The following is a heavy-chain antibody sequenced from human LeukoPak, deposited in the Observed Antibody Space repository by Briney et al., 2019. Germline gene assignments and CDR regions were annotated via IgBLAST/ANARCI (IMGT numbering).Heavy chain of an antibody. Sequence: GASVKVSCKASGYTFTSYDINWVRQATGQGLEWMGWMNPNSGNTGYAQKFQGRVTMTRNTSISTAYMELSSLRSEDTAVYYCATSVSDGAEAFDIWGQGTMVTVSS. CDR1: GYTFTSYD. CDR3: ATSVSDGAEAFDI. CDR2: MNPNSGNT. D-gene: IGHD2-8*01. V-gene: IGHV1-8*01. J-gene: IGHJ3*02.